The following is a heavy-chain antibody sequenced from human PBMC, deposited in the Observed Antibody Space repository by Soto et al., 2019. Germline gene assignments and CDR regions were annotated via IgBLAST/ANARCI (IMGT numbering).Heavy chain of an antibody. CDR3: ARDTYLDSSGPTYYYYYGIDV. CDR2: ISYDGGKK. D-gene: IGHD3-22*01. Sequence: QVQLVESGGGVVQPGRSLRLSCAASGFTFTDYALQWVRQAPGKGLEWVAVISYDGGKKYYADSVKGRFTISRDNSKNTVYLQMNSLRVEDTAVYYCARDTYLDSSGPTYYYYYGIDVWGQGTTVTVSS. CDR1: GFTFTDYA. J-gene: IGHJ6*02. V-gene: IGHV3-30-3*01.